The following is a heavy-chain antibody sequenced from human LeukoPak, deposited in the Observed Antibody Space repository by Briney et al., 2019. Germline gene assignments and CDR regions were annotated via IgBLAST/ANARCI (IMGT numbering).Heavy chain of an antibody. D-gene: IGHD2-2*01. J-gene: IGHJ4*02. CDR2: INHSGST. CDR1: GGSFSGYY. CDR3: ARGRLYCSSTSCSLYYFDY. Sequence: PSETLSLTCAVYGGSFSGYYWSWIRQPPGKGLEWIGEINHSGSTNYNPSLKSRVTISVDTSENQFSLKLSSVTAADTAVYYCARGRLYCSSTSCSLYYFDYWGQGTLVTVSS. V-gene: IGHV4-34*01.